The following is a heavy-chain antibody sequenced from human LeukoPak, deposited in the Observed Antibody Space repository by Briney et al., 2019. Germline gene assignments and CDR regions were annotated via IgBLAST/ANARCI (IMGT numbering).Heavy chain of an antibody. CDR1: GYSFTSYW. CDR3: ARFQYCSGGSCYNYFDY. V-gene: IGHV5-10-1*01. CDR2: IDPSDSYT. D-gene: IGHD2-15*01. Sequence: GESLGISCKGSGYSFTSYWISWVRQMPGKGLEWMGRIDPSDSYTNYSPSFQGHVTISADKSISTAYLQWSSLKASDTAMYYCARFQYCSGGSCYNYFDYWGQGTLVTVSS. J-gene: IGHJ4*02.